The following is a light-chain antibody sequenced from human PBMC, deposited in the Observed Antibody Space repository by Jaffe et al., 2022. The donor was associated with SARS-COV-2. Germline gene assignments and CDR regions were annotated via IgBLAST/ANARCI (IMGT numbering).Light chain of an antibody. Sequence: DIQMTQSPSSLSASVGDRVTISCRASQRISRFLNWYQQKPGKAPKHLIYGVSSLQSGVPSRFSGSGSGTDFTLTISSLQSEDFATYYCQQTYSSPTFGQGTKLEIK. CDR3: QQTYSSPT. J-gene: IGKJ2*01. CDR1: QRISRF. V-gene: IGKV1-39*01. CDR2: GVS.